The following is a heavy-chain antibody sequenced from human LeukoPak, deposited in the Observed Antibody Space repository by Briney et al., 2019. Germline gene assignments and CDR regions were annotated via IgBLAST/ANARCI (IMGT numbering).Heavy chain of an antibody. CDR1: GGSLSGGGYY. CDR2: IYYSGST. V-gene: IGHV4-31*03. Sequence: SETLSLTCTVSGGSLSGGGYYWSWIRQHPGKGLEWIGYIYYSGSTYYNPSLKSRVTISVDTSKNQFSLKLSSVTAADTAVYYCASVFQGDWFDPWGQGTLVTVSS. CDR3: ASVFQGDWFDP. J-gene: IGHJ5*02.